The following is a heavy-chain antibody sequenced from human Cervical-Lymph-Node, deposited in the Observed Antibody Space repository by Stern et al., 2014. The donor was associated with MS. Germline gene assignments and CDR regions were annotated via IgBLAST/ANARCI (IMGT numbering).Heavy chain of an antibody. J-gene: IGHJ4*02. CDR1: GFTFRNFG. CDR3: ARFRLGTYLDA. CDR2: FSGSGDHT. V-gene: IGHV3-21*01. D-gene: IGHD1-26*01. Sequence: EVQLVESGGGLVKPGGSLRISCVASGFTFRNFGMHWVRQAPGKGLEWVSSFSGSGDHTYYAASVKGRFTISRDNARNSLYLQMNSLRVEDTATYYCARFRLGTYLDAWGQGTLVTVSS.